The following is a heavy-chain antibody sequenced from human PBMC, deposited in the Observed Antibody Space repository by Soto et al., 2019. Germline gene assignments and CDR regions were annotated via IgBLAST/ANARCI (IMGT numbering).Heavy chain of an antibody. Sequence: PSETLSLTCTVSGGSVSSGSYYWSWIRQPPGKGLEWIGDIYYSGSTNYNPSLKSRVTISADTSKNQFSLKLSSVTAADTAVYYCATAPGDLEPGGHCSCASYCESWGQG. J-gene: IGHJ6*01. CDR2: IYYSGST. CDR3: ATAPGDLEPGGHCSCASYCES. CDR1: GGSVSSGSYY. V-gene: IGHV4-61*01. D-gene: IGHD2-21*02.